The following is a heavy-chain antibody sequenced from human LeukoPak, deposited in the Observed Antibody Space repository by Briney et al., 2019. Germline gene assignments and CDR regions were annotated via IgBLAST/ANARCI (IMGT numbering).Heavy chain of an antibody. J-gene: IGHJ4*02. CDR2: IYNSGST. D-gene: IGHD2-15*01. CDR1: GGSISSDDYY. V-gene: IGHV4-30-4*01. Sequence: PSETLSLTCTVSGGSISSDDYYWGWIRQPPGEGLEWIGYIYNSGSTYYNPSLKSRVTISVDTSKNQFSLRLSSVTAADTAVYYCARTPSGGIWDFDSWGQGTLVTVSS. CDR3: ARTPSGGIWDFDS.